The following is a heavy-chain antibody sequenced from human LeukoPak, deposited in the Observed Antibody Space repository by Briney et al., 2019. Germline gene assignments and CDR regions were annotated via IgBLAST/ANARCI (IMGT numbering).Heavy chain of an antibody. CDR1: GFTFSSFP. CDR2: ISTDGSYK. J-gene: IGHJ2*01. Sequence: GKSLRLSCAVSGFTFSSFPFHWVRQAPGKGLEWVAAISTDGSYKYHGDSVKGRFTISRDNPMNTLYLQMDGLRPDDTAVYYCARSLIPGRWYFDLWGRGTLVTVSS. CDR3: ARSLIPGRWYFDL. D-gene: IGHD3-16*01. V-gene: IGHV3-30*04.